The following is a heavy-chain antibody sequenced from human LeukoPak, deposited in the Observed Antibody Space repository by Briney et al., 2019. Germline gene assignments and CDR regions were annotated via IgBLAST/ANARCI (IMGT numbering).Heavy chain of an antibody. J-gene: IGHJ4*02. CDR1: GFTFSSYA. CDR2: ISGSGGST. CDR3: AKGHYYDSSGYYHY. Sequence: GGSLRLSCAASGFTFSSYAMSWVRQAPGKGLEWVSAISGSGGSTYYADSVKGRFTISRDNSKNTLYLQMNSLRAEDTAVYYCAKGHYYDSSGYYHYWGQGTLSPSPQ. V-gene: IGHV3-23*01. D-gene: IGHD3-22*01.